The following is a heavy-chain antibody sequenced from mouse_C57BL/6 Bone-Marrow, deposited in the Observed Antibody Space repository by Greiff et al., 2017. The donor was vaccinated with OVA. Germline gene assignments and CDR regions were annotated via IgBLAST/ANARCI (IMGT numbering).Heavy chain of an antibody. CDR3: ARQEGGFAY. Sequence: EVQRVESGGGLVKPGGSLKLSCAASGFTFSSYTMSWVRQTPEKRLEWVATISGGGGNTYYPDSVKGRFTISRDNAKNTLYLQMSSLRSEDTALYYCARQEGGFAYWGQGTLVTVSA. CDR2: ISGGGGNT. J-gene: IGHJ3*01. V-gene: IGHV5-9*01. CDR1: GFTFSSYT.